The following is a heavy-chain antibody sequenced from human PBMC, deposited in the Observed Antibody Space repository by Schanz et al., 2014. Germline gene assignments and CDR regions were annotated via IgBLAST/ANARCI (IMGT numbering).Heavy chain of an antibody. D-gene: IGHD2-2*01. CDR1: GFSLSSYN. CDR2: ISSSSSSI. Sequence: VQLVESGGGLVKPGESLRLSCAASGFSLSSYNMNWVRQAPGKGLEWVSSISSSSSSIYYADSVKGRFTISRDNSKNTLYVQMNSLRAEDTAVYYCAKSMYSTSWAFDFWGQGAQVTVSS. CDR3: AKSMYSTSWAFDF. J-gene: IGHJ4*02. V-gene: IGHV3-21*01.